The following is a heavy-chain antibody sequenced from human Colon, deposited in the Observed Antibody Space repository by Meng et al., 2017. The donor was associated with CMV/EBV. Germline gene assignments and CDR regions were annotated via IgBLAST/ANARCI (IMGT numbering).Heavy chain of an antibody. D-gene: IGHD5-18*01. J-gene: IGHJ6*02. V-gene: IGHV3-53*01. CDR2: IYSGGST. CDR3: ARDSGAMVTDYYYGMDV. Sequence: GESLKISCAASGFIVSSNYMSWVRQAPGKGLEWVSVIYSGGSTYYADPVKGRFTIPRDNSKNTLYLQMNSLRAEDTAVYYCARDSGAMVTDYYYGMDVWGQGTTVTVSS. CDR1: GFIVSSNY.